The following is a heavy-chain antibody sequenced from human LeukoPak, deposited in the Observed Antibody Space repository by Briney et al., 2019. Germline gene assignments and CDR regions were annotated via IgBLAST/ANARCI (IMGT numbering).Heavy chain of an antibody. CDR2: ISGYNGNT. D-gene: IGHD1-14*01. Sequence: ASVKVSCKTSGYSFTSHGISWVRQAPGQGLERMGWISGYNGNTNYAQKFQGRVTMTTDASTRTAHMEVRGLRSDDTAVYYCARGGWTTGMDYWGQGTLVTVSS. V-gene: IGHV1-18*01. CDR3: ARGGWTTGMDY. CDR1: GYSFTSHG. J-gene: IGHJ4*02.